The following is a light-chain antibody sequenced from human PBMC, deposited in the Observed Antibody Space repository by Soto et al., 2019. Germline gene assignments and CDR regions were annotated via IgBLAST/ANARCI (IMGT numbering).Light chain of an antibody. V-gene: IGKV3-15*01. Sequence: EIVMTQSPATLSVSPGERATLSCGSSQTISSKLAWYQQKPGQAPRLVMYSASTRATGIPARFSGSGSGTEFTLTISSLQSEDFAVYYCQQYNNWPLTFGGGTRVEIK. CDR2: SAS. CDR3: QQYNNWPLT. CDR1: QTISSK. J-gene: IGKJ4*01.